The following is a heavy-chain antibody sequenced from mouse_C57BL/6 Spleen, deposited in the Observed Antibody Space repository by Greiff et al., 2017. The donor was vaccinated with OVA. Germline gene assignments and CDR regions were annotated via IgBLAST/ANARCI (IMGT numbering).Heavy chain of an antibody. CDR3: ARFTTVVDWYFDV. CDR1: GYTFTSYW. CDR2: IYPGSGST. J-gene: IGHJ1*03. D-gene: IGHD1-1*01. V-gene: IGHV1-55*01. Sequence: VQLQQPGAELVKPGASVKMSCKASGYTFTSYWITWVKQRPGQGLEWIGDIYPGSGSTNYNEKFKSKATLTVDTSSSTAYMQLSSLTSEDSAVYYCARFTTVVDWYFDVWATGTTVTVSS.